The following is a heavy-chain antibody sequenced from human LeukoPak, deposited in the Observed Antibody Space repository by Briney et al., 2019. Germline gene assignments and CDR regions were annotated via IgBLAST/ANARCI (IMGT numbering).Heavy chain of an antibody. CDR3: ARDSRATYSNFDY. V-gene: IGHV3-30-3*01. CDR1: GFTFSSYA. CDR2: ISYDGSNK. Sequence: PGGSLRLSCAASGFTFSSYAMHWVRQAPGKGLEWVAVISYDGSNKYYADSVKGRFTTSRDNSKNTLYLQMNSLRAEDTAVYYCARDSRATYSNFDYWGQGTLVTVSS. J-gene: IGHJ4*02. D-gene: IGHD4-11*01.